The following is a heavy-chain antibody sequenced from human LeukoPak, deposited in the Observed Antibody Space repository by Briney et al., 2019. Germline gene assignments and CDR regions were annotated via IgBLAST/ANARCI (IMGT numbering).Heavy chain of an antibody. CDR1: GFTFSTYS. D-gene: IGHD5-18*01. CDR3: ANDLGWIQLNLG. CDR2: ISSSSSYI. J-gene: IGHJ4*02. Sequence: GGSLRLSCAASGFTFSTYSMNWVRQAPGKGLEWVSSISSSSSYIFYADSVKGRFTISRDNSRNTVYLQMNSLRAEDTAVYYCANDLGWIQLNLGRGQGTLVTVSS. V-gene: IGHV3-21*04.